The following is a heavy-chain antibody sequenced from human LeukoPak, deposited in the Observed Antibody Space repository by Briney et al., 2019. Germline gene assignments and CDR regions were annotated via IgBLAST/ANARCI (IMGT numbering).Heavy chain of an antibody. Sequence: GGSLRLSCAASGFTFSSYSMNWVRQAPGKGLEWVSSISSSSSYIYYADSVKGRFTISRDNAKNSLYLQMNSLRAEDTAVYYCAKDSPYSYDSSGSIDYWGQGTLVTVSS. CDR1: GFTFSSYS. CDR3: AKDSPYSYDSSGSIDY. V-gene: IGHV3-21*01. J-gene: IGHJ4*02. CDR2: ISSSSSYI. D-gene: IGHD3-22*01.